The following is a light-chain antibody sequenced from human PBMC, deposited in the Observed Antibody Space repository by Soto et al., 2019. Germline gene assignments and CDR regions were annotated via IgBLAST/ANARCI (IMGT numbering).Light chain of an antibody. CDR1: RSNIGGNT. CDR3: AAWDDSLNGYV. V-gene: IGLV1-44*01. CDR2: SSN. Sequence: QAVVTQPLSASGTPGQRVTISCSGSRSNIGGNTVNWYQQLPGTAPKLVIYSSNQRPSGVPDRFSGSKSDTSASLAISGLQSEDEADYFCAAWDDSLNGYVFGTGTKLTVL. J-gene: IGLJ1*01.